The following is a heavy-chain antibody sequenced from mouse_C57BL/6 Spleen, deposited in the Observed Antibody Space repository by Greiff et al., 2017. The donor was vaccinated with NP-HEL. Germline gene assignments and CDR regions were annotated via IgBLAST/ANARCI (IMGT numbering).Heavy chain of an antibody. CDR3: AIWSDYGPWFAY. J-gene: IGHJ3*01. Sequence: VQLVESGAELVRPGASVKLSCKASGYTFTDYYINWVKQRPGQGLEWIARIYPGSGNTYYNEKFKGKATLTAEKSSSPAYMQLSSLTSEVSAVYFCAIWSDYGPWFAYWGQVTLVTVST. D-gene: IGHD2-4*01. V-gene: IGHV1-76*01. CDR1: GYTFTDYY. CDR2: IYPGSGNT.